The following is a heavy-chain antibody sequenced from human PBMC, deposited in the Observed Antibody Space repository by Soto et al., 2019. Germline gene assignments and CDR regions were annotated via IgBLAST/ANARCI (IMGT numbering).Heavy chain of an antibody. CDR1: GGSISSSNW. D-gene: IGHD4-17*01. CDR2: IYHSGST. V-gene: IGHV4-4*02. CDR3: ASHDYCELDWFDP. J-gene: IGHJ5*02. Sequence: QVQLQESGPGLVKPSGTLSLTCAVSGGSISSSNWWSWVRQPPGKGLEWIGEIYHSGSTNYNQSLKSRVTKSLDKSKNQFSLKLSSVPAADTAVYYFASHDYCELDWFDPLGQGTLVTVSS.